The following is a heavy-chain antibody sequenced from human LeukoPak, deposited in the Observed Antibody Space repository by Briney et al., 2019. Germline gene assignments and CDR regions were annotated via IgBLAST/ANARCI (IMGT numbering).Heavy chain of an antibody. CDR1: GGTFSSYA. CDR2: IIPIFGTA. CDR3: ARDPLGDFWSGYSKYYFDY. D-gene: IGHD3-3*01. Sequence: SVKVSCKASGGTFSSYAISWVRQAPGQGLEWMGGIIPIFGTANYAQKFQGRVTITADESTSTAYMELSSLRSEDTAVYYCARDPLGDFWSGYSKYYFDYWGQGTLVTVSS. J-gene: IGHJ4*02. V-gene: IGHV1-69*13.